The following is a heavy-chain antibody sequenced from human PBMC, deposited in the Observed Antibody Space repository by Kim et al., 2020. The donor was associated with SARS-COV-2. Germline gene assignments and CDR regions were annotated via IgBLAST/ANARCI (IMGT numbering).Heavy chain of an antibody. CDR1: GGSISSYY. D-gene: IGHD3-9*01. J-gene: IGHJ3*02. CDR3: ARDLSSVLTGYYDAFDI. V-gene: IGHV4-59*01. CDR2: IYYSGST. Sequence: SETLSLTCTVSGGSISSYYWSWIRQPPGKGLEWIGYIYYSGSTNYNPSLKSRVTISVDTSKNQFSLKLGSVTAADTAVYYCARDLSSVLTGYYDAFDIWGQGTMVTVSS.